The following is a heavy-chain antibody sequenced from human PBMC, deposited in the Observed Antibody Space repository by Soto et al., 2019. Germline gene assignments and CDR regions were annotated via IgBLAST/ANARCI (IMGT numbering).Heavy chain of an antibody. CDR2: ISTSGGST. V-gene: IGHV3-23*01. Sequence: EVQLLESGGGLVQPGGSLRLSCAASGFTFSSYAMSWVRQAPGKGLEGVSSISTSGGSTYYADSVKGRFTISRDNSNNTLYLQMNSLRAEDTAVYYCSLSDRYYGMDVWGLRTTVTVSS. CDR1: GFTFSSYA. J-gene: IGHJ6*02. CDR3: SLSDRYYGMDV.